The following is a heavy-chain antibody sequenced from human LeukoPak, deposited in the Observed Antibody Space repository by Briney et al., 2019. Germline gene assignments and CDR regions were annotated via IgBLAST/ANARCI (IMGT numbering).Heavy chain of an antibody. Sequence: ASVKVSCKASGYTFTSYGISWVRQAPGQGLEWMGWISAYNGNTNYAQKLQGRVTMTTDTSTSTAHMELRSLRSDDTAVYYCARDRVPPRYYDSSGYYSAAVLYFDYWGQGTLVTVSS. J-gene: IGHJ4*02. CDR3: ARDRVPPRYYDSSGYYSAAVLYFDY. V-gene: IGHV1-18*01. D-gene: IGHD3-22*01. CDR2: ISAYNGNT. CDR1: GYTFTSYG.